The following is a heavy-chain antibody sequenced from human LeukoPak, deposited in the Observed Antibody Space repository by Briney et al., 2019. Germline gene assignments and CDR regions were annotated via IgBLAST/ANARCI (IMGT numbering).Heavy chain of an antibody. CDR3: ARASAGTLDLLDY. CDR1: GFTFSSYE. V-gene: IGHV3-21*01. Sequence: GGSLRLSCAASGFTFSSYEMNWVRQAPGKGLEWVSSITSSSSYIYYADSLKGRFIISRDNAKNSLYLQMNSLRVEDTAVYYCARASAGTLDLLDYWGQGTLVTVSS. J-gene: IGHJ4*02. D-gene: IGHD6-13*01. CDR2: ITSSSSYI.